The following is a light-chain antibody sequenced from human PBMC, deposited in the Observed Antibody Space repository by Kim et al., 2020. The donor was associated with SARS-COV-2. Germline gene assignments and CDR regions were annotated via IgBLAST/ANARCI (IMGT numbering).Light chain of an antibody. J-gene: IGLJ1*01. CDR1: SSNIGAGYD. Sequence: RGTNSCTGSSSNIGAGYDVHWYQQLPGTAPKLLIYDNTNRPSGVPDRFSGSKSGTSASLAITGLQAEDEADYYCQSYDSSLSGYVFGTGTKVTVL. CDR3: QSYDSSLSGYV. CDR2: DNT. V-gene: IGLV1-40*01.